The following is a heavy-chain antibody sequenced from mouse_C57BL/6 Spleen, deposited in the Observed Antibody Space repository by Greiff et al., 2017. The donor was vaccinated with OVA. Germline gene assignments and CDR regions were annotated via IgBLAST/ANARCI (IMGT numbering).Heavy chain of an antibody. CDR1: GYTFTSYW. CDR2: IDPSDSET. CDR3: ARGDYEGYYFDY. J-gene: IGHJ2*01. V-gene: IGHV1-52*01. D-gene: IGHD2-4*01. Sequence: QVQLQQPGAELVRPGSSVKLSCKASGYTFTSYWMHWVKQRPIQGLEWIGNIDPSDSETHYNQKFKDKATLTVDKSSSTAYMQLSSLTSEDSAVYYCARGDYEGYYFDYWGQGTTLTVSS.